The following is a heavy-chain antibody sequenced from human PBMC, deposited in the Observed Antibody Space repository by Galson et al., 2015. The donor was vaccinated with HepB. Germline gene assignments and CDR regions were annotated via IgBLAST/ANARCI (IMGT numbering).Heavy chain of an antibody. D-gene: IGHD4-17*01. CDR3: AKVNYGDYGFDY. J-gene: IGHJ4*02. V-gene: IGHV3-48*04. CDR1: GFTFSSYG. CDR2: ISSSSSTT. Sequence: SLRLSCAASGFTFSSYGMHWVRQAPGKGLEWISYISSSSSTTYYADSVKGRFTISRDNAKNSLYLQMNSLRAEDTAVYYCAKVNYGDYGFDYWGQGTLVTVSS.